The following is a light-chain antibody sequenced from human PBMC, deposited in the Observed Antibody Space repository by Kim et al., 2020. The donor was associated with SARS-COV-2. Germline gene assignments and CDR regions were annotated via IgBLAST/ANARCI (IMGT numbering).Light chain of an antibody. CDR3: SSYTSTNTLV. V-gene: IGLV2-14*04. Sequence: GQAFTLTCPGSGSDVGGYSHVSWHQQYPGKAPKIVIYDVTKRPSGFSTRFSGSKSGNTASLTISGLQAEDEADYYCSSYTSTNTLVFGGGTQLTVL. CDR1: GSDVGGYSH. CDR2: DVT. J-gene: IGLJ2*01.